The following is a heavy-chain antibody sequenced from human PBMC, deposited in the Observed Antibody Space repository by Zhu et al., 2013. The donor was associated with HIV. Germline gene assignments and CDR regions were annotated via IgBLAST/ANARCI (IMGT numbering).Heavy chain of an antibody. CDR1: GGTFSSYA. J-gene: IGHJ6*02. CDR2: IIPIFGTA. CDR3: ARVQVAPDYYYYYGMDV. Sequence: QVQLVQSGAEVKKPGSSVKVSCKASGGTFSSYAISWVRQAPGQGLEWMGGIIPIFGTANYAQKFQGRVTITADESTSTAYMELSSLRSEDTAVYYCARVQVAPDYYYYYGMDVWGQGTTVTVSS. V-gene: IGHV1-69*12.